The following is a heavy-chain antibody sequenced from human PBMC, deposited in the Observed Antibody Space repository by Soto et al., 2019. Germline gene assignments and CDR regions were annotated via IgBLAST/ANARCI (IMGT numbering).Heavy chain of an antibody. V-gene: IGHV3-53*02. CDR1: GFTVSSNY. CDR3: ARGQQWLARDRDAFDI. CDR2: IYSGGST. Sequence: EVQLVETGGGLIQPGGSLRLSCAASGFTVSSNYISWVRQAPGKGLEWVSVIYSGGSTYYADSVKGRFTISRDNSKNTLYRQMNSLRAEDTAVYYCARGQQWLARDRDAFDIWGKGTMVTVSS. D-gene: IGHD6-19*01. J-gene: IGHJ3*02.